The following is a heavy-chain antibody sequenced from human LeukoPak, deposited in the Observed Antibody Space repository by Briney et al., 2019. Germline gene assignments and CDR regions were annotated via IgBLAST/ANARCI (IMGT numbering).Heavy chain of an antibody. CDR3: ALGIAAAGYYYYGMDV. CDR2: IIPILGIA. V-gene: IGHV1-69*04. J-gene: IGHJ6*02. CDR1: GGTFSSYA. Sequence: SVKVSCKASGGTFSSYAISWVRQAPGQGLEWMGRIIPILGIANYAQKFQGRVTITADKSTSTAYMELSSLRSEDTAVYYCALGIAAAGYYYYGMDVWGQGTTVTVSS. D-gene: IGHD6-13*01.